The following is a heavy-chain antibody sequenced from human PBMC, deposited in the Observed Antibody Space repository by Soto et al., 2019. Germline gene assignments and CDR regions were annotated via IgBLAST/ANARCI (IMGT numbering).Heavy chain of an antibody. Sequence: GGSLRLSCAASGFTFSSYWMHWVREAPGKGLVWVSHINSDGSDTTYADSVKGRFTISRDNAKNMLYLQMNSLRAEDTAVYYCVRDDIGPGIDYWGLGTLVTVSP. CDR3: VRDDIGPGIDY. CDR2: INSDGSDT. V-gene: IGHV3-74*01. CDR1: GFTFSSYW. J-gene: IGHJ4*02.